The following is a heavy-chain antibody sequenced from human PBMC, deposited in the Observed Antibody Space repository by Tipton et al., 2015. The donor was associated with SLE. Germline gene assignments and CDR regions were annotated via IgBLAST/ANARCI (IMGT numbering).Heavy chain of an antibody. V-gene: IGHV4-31*03. J-gene: IGHJ3*02. Sequence: TLSLTCNVSGGSMTSGGYYWNWIRQYPGWGLAWIGYIHYSGSTYYNTALKSRLVISAGTSKSHFSLKLNSVTAADTAVYYCASGRWFGELLAFDIWGRGTMVTVSS. CDR3: ASGRWFGELLAFDI. CDR2: IHYSGST. CDR1: GGSMTSGGYY. D-gene: IGHD3-10*01.